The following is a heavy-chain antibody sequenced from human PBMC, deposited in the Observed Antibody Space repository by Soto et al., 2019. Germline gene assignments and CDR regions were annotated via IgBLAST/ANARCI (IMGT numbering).Heavy chain of an antibody. D-gene: IGHD5-12*01. Sequence: QVQLQQWGAGLLKPSETLSLNCAVTGGSLSGYYWSWIRQPPGKGLEWIGEVKDGGHTNYSPSLRGXXTXSXVTSNNQSPLRLNSVTAADTGVYYCARGQEGVVATHWDQGSLVTVS. CDR3: ARGQEGVVATH. CDR2: VKDGGHT. J-gene: IGHJ4*02. V-gene: IGHV4-34*01. CDR1: GGSLSGYY.